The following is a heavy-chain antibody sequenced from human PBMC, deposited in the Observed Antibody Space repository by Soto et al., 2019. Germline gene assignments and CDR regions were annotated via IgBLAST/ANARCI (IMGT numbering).Heavy chain of an antibody. D-gene: IGHD6-13*01. CDR3: ARDGWGAAAGTSGYYYYMDV. J-gene: IGHJ6*03. CDR1: GFTFSSYG. CDR2: IWYDGSNK. V-gene: IGHV3-33*01. Sequence: GGSLRLSCAASGFTFSSYGMHWVRQAPGKGLEWVAVIWYDGSNKYYADSVKGRFTISRDNSKNTLYLQMNSLRAEDTAVYYCARDGWGAAAGTSGYYYYMDVWGKGTTVTVSS.